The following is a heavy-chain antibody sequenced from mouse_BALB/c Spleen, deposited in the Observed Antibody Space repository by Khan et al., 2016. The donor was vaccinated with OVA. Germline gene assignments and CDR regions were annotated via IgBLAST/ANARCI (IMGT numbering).Heavy chain of an antibody. CDR2: IWGGGGT. V-gene: IGHV2-6-4*01. D-gene: IGHD2-14*01. CDR1: GFSLSRYN. Sequence: VQRVESGPGLVAPSQSLSITCTVSGFSLSRYNIHWVRQHPGKGLEWLGMIWGGGGTDYNSTIKSRLSISKDNSKSQVFLKMNSLQTDDTAMYYCARAYYRYDGYYAMDYWGQGTSVTVSS. CDR3: ARAYYRYDGYYAMDY. J-gene: IGHJ4*01.